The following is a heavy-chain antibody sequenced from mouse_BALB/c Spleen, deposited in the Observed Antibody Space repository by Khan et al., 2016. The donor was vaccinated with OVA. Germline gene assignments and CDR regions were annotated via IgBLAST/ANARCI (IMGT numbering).Heavy chain of an antibody. D-gene: IGHD1-1*01. Sequence: DLVKPGASVKLSCKASGYTFTSYWINWIKQRPGQGLEWIGRIGPGSSNAYYNDMFMGKATLTVDTSSNTAYIQLSSLSSEDSAVYFCARENYYGRGCYAMDYWGQGTSVTVST. CDR2: IGPGSSNA. V-gene: IGHV1S41*01. J-gene: IGHJ4*01. CDR3: ARENYYGRGCYAMDY. CDR1: GYTFTSYW.